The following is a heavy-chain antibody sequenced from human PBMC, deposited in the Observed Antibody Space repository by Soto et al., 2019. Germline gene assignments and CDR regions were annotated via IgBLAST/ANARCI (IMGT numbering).Heavy chain of an antibody. J-gene: IGHJ4*02. CDR2: MNPNSGNT. D-gene: IGHD5-12*01. CDR1: GYTFTSYD. CDR3: ARGHGGYDSPGN. V-gene: IGHV1-8*01. Sequence: GASVKVSCKASGYTFTSYDIIWVRQATGQGFEWMGWMNPNSGNTGYAQKFQGRITMTRDTSISIAYMELSSLRSEDTAVYFCARGHGGYDSPGNWGQGTLVTVSS.